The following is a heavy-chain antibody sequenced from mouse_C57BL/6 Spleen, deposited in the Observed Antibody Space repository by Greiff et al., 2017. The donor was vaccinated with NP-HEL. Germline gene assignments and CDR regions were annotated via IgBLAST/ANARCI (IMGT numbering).Heavy chain of an antibody. Sequence: QVHVKQSGAELVKPGASVKISCKASGYAFSSYWMNWVKQRPGKGLEWIGQIYPGDGDTNYNGKFKGKATLTADKSSSTAYMQLSSLTSEDSAVYFCAREGVVATPFDYWGQGTTLTVSS. V-gene: IGHV1-80*01. J-gene: IGHJ2*01. CDR1: GYAFSSYW. CDR3: AREGVVATPFDY. D-gene: IGHD1-1*01. CDR2: IYPGDGDT.